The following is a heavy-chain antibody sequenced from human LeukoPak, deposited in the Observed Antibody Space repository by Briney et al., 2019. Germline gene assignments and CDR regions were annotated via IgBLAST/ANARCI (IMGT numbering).Heavy chain of an antibody. CDR1: GFTVSSNY. Sequence: GGSLRLSCAASGFTVSSNYMSWVRPAPGKGLEWVSVIYSGGSTYYADSVKGRFTISRDNSKNTLYLQMNSLRAEDTAVYYCARDKDYGSGTFDYWGQGTLVTVSS. D-gene: IGHD3-10*01. CDR2: IYSGGST. V-gene: IGHV3-53*01. J-gene: IGHJ4*02. CDR3: ARDKDYGSGTFDY.